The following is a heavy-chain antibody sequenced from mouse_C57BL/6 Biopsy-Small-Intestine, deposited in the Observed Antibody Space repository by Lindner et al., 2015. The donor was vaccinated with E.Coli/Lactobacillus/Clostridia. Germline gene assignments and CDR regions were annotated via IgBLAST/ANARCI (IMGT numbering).Heavy chain of an antibody. CDR2: INPNNGGT. V-gene: IGHV1-22*01. CDR1: GYTFTDYN. J-gene: IGHJ2*01. CDR3: ASDGYDFDY. D-gene: IGHD2-3*01. Sequence: VQLQESGPELVKPGASVKMSCKASGYTFTDYNMHWVKQSHGKSLEWIGYINPNNGGTTYNQKFKGKATLTVNKSSSTAYMELRSLTSEDSAVYFCASDGYDFDYWGQGTTLTVSS.